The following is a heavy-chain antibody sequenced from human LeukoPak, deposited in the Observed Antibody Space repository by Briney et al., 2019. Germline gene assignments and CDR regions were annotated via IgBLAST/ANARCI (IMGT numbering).Heavy chain of an antibody. J-gene: IGHJ4*02. CDR2: ISSSGSTI. CDR3: ARDHQGYCSGGSCTYFDY. Sequence: EGSLRLSCAASGFIFSDYYMSWIRQAPGKGLECVSYISSSGSTIYYADSVKGRFTISRDNAKNSLYLQMNSLRAEDTAVYYCARDHQGYCSGGSCTYFDYWGQGTLLTVSS. D-gene: IGHD2-15*01. V-gene: IGHV3-11*04. CDR1: GFIFSDYY.